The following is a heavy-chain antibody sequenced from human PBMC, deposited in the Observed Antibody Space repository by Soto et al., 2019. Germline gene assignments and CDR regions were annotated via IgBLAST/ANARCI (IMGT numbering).Heavy chain of an antibody. CDR2: IYNGGTT. J-gene: IGHJ5*02. CDR3: ARGGPSSKWLDP. CDR1: GGSVSSYY. V-gene: IGHV4-59*02. Sequence: SSETLSLTCTVSGGSVSSYYWSWVRQPPGKRPEWIAYIYNGGTTNYNPSLKSRLTISLDTSKNQFSLKLSSVTAADTAVYFCARGGPSSKWLDPWGQGIQVTVSS.